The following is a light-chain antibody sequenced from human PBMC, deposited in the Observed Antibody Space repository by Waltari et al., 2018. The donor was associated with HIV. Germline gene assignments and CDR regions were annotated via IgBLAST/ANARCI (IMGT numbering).Light chain of an antibody. CDR2: RNN. J-gene: IGLJ3*02. CDR1: SSHLGSNY. V-gene: IGLV1-47*01. Sequence: QSVLTQPPPASGTPGQRVTIPCPGTSSHLGSNYVYWYQQPPGTAPKLLIYRNNQRHSGVPDRFSGSKSGTSASLAISGLRSEDEADYYCAAWDDSLSGWVFGGGTKLTVL. CDR3: AAWDDSLSGWV.